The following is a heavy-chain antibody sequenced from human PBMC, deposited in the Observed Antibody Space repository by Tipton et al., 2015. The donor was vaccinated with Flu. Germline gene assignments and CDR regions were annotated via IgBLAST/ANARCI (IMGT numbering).Heavy chain of an antibody. CDR3: ARGSGEINIYLDS. D-gene: IGHD6-19*01. Sequence: LRLSCTVSGGSISSGSYYWSWIRQPAGKGLEWIGRIYTSGSTNYNPSLKSRAAISVDTSKNQFSLKLSSLTAADTAVYYCARGSGEINIYLDSWGQGTVVTVSS. V-gene: IGHV4-61*02. J-gene: IGHJ4*02. CDR2: IYTSGST. CDR1: GGSISSGSYY.